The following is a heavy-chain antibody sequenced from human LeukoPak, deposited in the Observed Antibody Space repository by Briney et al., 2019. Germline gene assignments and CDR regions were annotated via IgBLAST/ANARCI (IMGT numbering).Heavy chain of an antibody. CDR1: GGSISSYY. V-gene: IGHV4-59*01. Sequence: SETLSLTCTVSGGSISSYYWSWIRQPPGKGLEWIGYIYYSGSTTYNPSLQSRVTISVDTSKNQFSLKLSSVTAADTAVYYCARIKTDSSGYYFGGSYQYYFDYWGQGTLVTVSS. D-gene: IGHD3-22*01. CDR2: IYYSGST. CDR3: ARIKTDSSGYYFGGSYQYYFDY. J-gene: IGHJ4*02.